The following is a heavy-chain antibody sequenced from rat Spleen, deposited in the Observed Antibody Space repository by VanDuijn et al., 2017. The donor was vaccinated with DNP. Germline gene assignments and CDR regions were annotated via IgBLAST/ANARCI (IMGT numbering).Heavy chain of an antibody. V-gene: IGHV5-46*01. Sequence: EVQLVESGGGLFQPGGSMKLSCVASGFTFSDFPMAWVRQAPTQGLEWVAIINTGGFSTYYRDSVKGRFTISRDNAEGTLYLQVHSLKSDDTATYYCTTTGSTSFDYWGQGVMVTVSS. D-gene: IGHD5-1*01. CDR2: INTGGFST. J-gene: IGHJ2*01. CDR3: TTTGSTSFDY. CDR1: GFTFSDFP.